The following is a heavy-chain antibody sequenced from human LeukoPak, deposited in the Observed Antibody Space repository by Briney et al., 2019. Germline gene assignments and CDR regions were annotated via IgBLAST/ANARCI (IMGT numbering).Heavy chain of an antibody. CDR3: ARFVVGATYYFDC. D-gene: IGHD1-26*01. CDR1: GFTVSSNY. Sequence: GGSLRLSCAASGFTVSSNYMSWVRQAPGKGLQWGSVIYSGGSTYYADSVKGLFTISRDNSTKTLYLQMNSLRAEDTAVYYCARFVVGATYYFDCWGQGTLVTVSS. J-gene: IGHJ4*02. CDR2: IYSGGST. V-gene: IGHV3-53*01.